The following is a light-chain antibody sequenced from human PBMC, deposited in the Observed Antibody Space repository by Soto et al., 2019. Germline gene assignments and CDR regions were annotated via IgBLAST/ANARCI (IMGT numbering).Light chain of an antibody. CDR3: LQDYNYPQP. Sequence: DIQMTQYTYTLSASVGDRVTITCRASQSISNSLAWYQQKPGKAPKLLIYKASTLKSGVPSRFSGSGSGTDFTLTISSLQPEDFATYYCLQDYNYPQPFGQGTKVDIK. CDR1: QSISNS. J-gene: IGKJ1*01. CDR2: KAS. V-gene: IGKV1-5*03.